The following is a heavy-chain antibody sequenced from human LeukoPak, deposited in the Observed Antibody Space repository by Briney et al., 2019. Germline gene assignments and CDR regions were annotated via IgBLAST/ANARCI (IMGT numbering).Heavy chain of an antibody. CDR3: ARGRYYGFSGDS. D-gene: IGHD3-10*01. CDR2: IYYSEAA. Sequence: PSETLSLTCTVSGGSIGNDGYNWNWLRQHPGRGLEWIAFIYYSEAASYNPSLKSRVTISVDTSTNQFSLKLTSVTAADTAVYFCARGRYYGFSGDSWGQGTLVTVSS. CDR1: GGSIGNDGYN. V-gene: IGHV4-31*03. J-gene: IGHJ4*02.